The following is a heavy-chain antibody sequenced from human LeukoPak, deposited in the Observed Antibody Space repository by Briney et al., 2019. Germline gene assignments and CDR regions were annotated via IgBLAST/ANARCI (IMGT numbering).Heavy chain of an antibody. CDR3: ARDLRYCSGGTCWYYFDY. J-gene: IGHJ4*02. V-gene: IGHV3-21*06. CDR1: GFTFSSYN. CDR2: ISSSSSYI. D-gene: IGHD2-15*01. Sequence: GGSLRLSCAASGFTFSSYNMNWVRQAPGKGLEWVSSISSSSSYIYYADSVKGRLTISRDNSKNTLYLQMNSLRGEDTAVYYCARDLRYCSGGTCWYYFDYWGQGTLVTVSS.